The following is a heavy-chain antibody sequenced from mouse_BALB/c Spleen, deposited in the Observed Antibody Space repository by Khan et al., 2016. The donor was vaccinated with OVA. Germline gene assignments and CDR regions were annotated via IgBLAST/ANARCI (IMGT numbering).Heavy chain of an antibody. CDR1: GFTFSRYA. D-gene: IGHD1-1*01. CDR3: ARPPITTVVTTSYWFFDV. CDR2: LSSGGTYT. V-gene: IGHV5-9-3*01. Sequence: EVELVESGGDLVKPGGSLKLSCAASGFTFSRYAMSWVRQTPEKRLEWVATLSSGGTYTYYPDSVKGRFAISRDNAKNTLYLQLTSLRSEDTAVYYCARPPITTVVTTSYWFFDVWGAGTTVTVST. J-gene: IGHJ1*01.